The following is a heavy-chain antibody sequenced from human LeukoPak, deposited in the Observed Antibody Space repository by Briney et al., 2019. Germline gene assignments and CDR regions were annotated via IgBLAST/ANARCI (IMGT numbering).Heavy chain of an antibody. V-gene: IGHV1-69*05. CDR2: IIPIFGTA. J-gene: IGHJ5*02. D-gene: IGHD6-13*01. CDR1: GGTFSSYA. Sequence: SVKVSCKASGGTFSSYAISWVRQAPGQGLEWMGGIIPIFGTANYAQKFQGRVTITTDESTSTAYMELSSLRSEDTAVYYCARGPDVIAAAGTRWFDPWGQGTLVTVSS. CDR3: ARGPDVIAAAGTRWFDP.